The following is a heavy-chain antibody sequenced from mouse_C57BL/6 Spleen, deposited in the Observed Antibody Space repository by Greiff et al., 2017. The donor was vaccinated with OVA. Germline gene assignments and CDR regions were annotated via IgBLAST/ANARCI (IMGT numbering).Heavy chain of an antibody. CDR2: IDPEDGDT. J-gene: IGHJ1*03. Sequence: VQLQQSGAELVRPGASVKLSCTASGFNFKDYYMHWVKQRPEQGLEWIGRIDPEDGDTEYAPKFQGKATMTADTSSNTAYLQLSSLTSEDTAVYYCTAYYGSHWYFDVWGTGTTVTVSS. D-gene: IGHD1-1*01. CDR3: TAYYGSHWYFDV. CDR1: GFNFKDYY. V-gene: IGHV14-1*01.